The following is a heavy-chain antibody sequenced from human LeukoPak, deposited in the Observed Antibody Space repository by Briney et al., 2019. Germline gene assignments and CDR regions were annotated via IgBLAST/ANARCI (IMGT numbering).Heavy chain of an antibody. CDR2: FDPEDGET. J-gene: IGHJ4*02. Sequence: ASVKVPCKVSGYTLTELSMHWVRQAPGKGLEWMGGFDPEDGETIYAQKFQGRVTMTEDTSTDTAYMELSSLRSEDTAVYYCTTETRGRIALWFGESERFDYWGQGTLVTVSS. D-gene: IGHD3-10*01. CDR1: GYTLTELS. CDR3: TTETRGRIALWFGESERFDY. V-gene: IGHV1-24*01.